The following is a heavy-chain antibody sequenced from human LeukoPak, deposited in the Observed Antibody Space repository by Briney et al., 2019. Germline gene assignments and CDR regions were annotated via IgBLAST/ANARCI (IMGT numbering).Heavy chain of an antibody. CDR1: GFSFSTFV. Sequence: PGSSLRLSCAASGFSFSTFVMHWVRQAPGKGLEWVAVIRPDGSHISYVDPVKGRFTISRDNSKNTLYLQMNSLRAEDTAVYYCANGRVVTAIFDYWGQGTLVTVSS. CDR3: ANGRVVTAIFDY. CDR2: IRPDGSHI. D-gene: IGHD2-21*02. V-gene: IGHV3-33*06. J-gene: IGHJ4*02.